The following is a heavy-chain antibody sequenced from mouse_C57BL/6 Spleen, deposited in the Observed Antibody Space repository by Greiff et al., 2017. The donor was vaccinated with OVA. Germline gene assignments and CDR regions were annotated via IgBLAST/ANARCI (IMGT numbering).Heavy chain of an antibody. CDR3: AGAY. CDR1: GYTFTSYC. Sequence: QVQLKQPGAELVKPGASVKLSCKASGYTFTSYCMQWVKQRPGQGLEWIGEIDPSDSYTNYNQKFKGKATLTVDTSSSTAYMQLSSLTSEDAAVYYCAGAYWGQGTLVTVSA. J-gene: IGHJ3*01. V-gene: IGHV1-50*01. CDR2: IDPSDSYT.